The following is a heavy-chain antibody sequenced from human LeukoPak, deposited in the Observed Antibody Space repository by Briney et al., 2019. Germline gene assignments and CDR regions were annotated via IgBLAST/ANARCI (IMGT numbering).Heavy chain of an antibody. V-gene: IGHV3-23*01. D-gene: IGHD6-13*01. J-gene: IGHJ5*01. CDR1: GLIFTNYA. CDR2: ISSSGSSI. CDR3: AKATSPVHSRNWFDS. Sequence: GGSLRLSCTASGLIFTNYAMTWVRQAPGKGLEWISYISSSGSSISYADSVKGRFTISRDNSKNTVNVQMNSLRAEDTAVYYCAKATSPVHSRNWFDSWGQGTLVTVSS.